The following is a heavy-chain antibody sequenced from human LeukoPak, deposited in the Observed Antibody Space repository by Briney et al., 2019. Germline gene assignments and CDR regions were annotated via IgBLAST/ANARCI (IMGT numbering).Heavy chain of an antibody. D-gene: IGHD2-15*01. V-gene: IGHV4-59*08. CDR2: MYYSGST. J-gene: IGHJ5*02. Sequence: SETLSLTFTVSGGSISSYYWSWIRQPPGKGLEWIGYMYYSGSTNYNPSLKSRVTISVDTSKNQFSLKLSSVTAADTAVYYCARVQYCSGGSCYSGWFDPWGQGTLVTVSS. CDR1: GGSISSYY. CDR3: ARVQYCSGGSCYSGWFDP.